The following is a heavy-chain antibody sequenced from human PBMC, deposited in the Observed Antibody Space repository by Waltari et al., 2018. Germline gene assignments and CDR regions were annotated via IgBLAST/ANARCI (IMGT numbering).Heavy chain of an antibody. Sequence: EVQVVESGGGLVQPGESLTLSCAVSGFTVSRNYMTWVRQAPGKSLEWVSVIYIGGDTYYADSVRGRFTISRDSSKNTLYLQMNSLRSEDTAVYYCASGIIGATDHWGQGTLVTVSS. CDR2: IYIGGDT. V-gene: IGHV3-66*02. D-gene: IGHD1-20*01. CDR1: GFTVSRNY. J-gene: IGHJ4*02. CDR3: ASGIIGATDH.